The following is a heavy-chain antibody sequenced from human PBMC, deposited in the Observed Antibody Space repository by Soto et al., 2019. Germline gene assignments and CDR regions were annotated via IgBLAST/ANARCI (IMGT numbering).Heavy chain of an antibody. CDR2: INSDGSST. V-gene: IGHV3-74*01. D-gene: IGHD6-19*01. J-gene: IGHJ4*02. CDR3: TRRDSSGRYY. Sequence: GGSLRLSCAASGSTFSSYWMHWVRQAPGKGLVWVSRINSDGSSTSYADSVKGRFTISRDDSKNTAYLQMNSLKTEDTAVYYCTRRDSSGRYYWGQGTLVTVSS. CDR1: GSTFSSYW.